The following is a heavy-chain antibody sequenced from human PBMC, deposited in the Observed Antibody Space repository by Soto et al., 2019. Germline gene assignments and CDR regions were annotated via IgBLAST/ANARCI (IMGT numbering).Heavy chain of an antibody. D-gene: IGHD3-10*01. Sequence: QVQLVQSGAEVQEPGSSVKVSCQASGGTFSSSALSLVRQSPGQGLEWMGGIIPLFRTPDYAQKFQGRVTITADESTSTAYMELSSLRSEDTAIYYCARDNVRPQLGGNYDYITDVWGQGTTITVSS. CDR1: GGTFSSSA. CDR3: ARDNVRPQLGGNYDYITDV. CDR2: IIPLFRTP. J-gene: IGHJ6*02. V-gene: IGHV1-69*12.